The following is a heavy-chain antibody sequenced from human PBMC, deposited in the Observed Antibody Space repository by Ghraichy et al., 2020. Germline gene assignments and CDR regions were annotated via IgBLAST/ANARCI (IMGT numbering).Heavy chain of an antibody. CDR1: GDSVSSNSAA. Sequence: SQTLSLTCAISGDSVSSNSAAWNWIRQSPSRGLEWLGRTYYRSKWYNDYAVSVKSRITINPDTSKNQFSLQLNSVTPEDTAVYYCARSRGVYYYDSSGYYTPPGDNWFDPWGQGTLVTVSS. J-gene: IGHJ5*02. D-gene: IGHD3-22*01. V-gene: IGHV6-1*01. CDR3: ARSRGVYYYDSSGYYTPPGDNWFDP. CDR2: TYYRSKWYN.